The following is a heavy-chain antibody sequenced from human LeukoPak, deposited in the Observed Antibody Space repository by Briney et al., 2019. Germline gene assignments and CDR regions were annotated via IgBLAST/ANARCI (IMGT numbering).Heavy chain of an antibody. CDR2: ISSSGSTI. D-gene: IGHD3-22*01. V-gene: IGHV3-48*03. CDR3: AKDGDGYYYDSTLPDI. CDR1: GFTFSSYE. J-gene: IGHJ3*02. Sequence: GGSLRLSCAASGFTFSSYEMNWVRQAPGKGLEWVSYISSSGSTIYYADSVKGRFTISRDNAKNSLYLQMNSLRAEDTAVYYCAKDGDGYYYDSTLPDIWGQGTMVTVSS.